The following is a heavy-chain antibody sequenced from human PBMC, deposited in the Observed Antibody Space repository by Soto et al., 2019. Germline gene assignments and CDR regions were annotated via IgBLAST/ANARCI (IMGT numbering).Heavy chain of an antibody. CDR1: GGSFSGYY. D-gene: IGHD6-19*01. CDR2: INHSGST. CDR3: ARKSSGWYGNFQH. Sequence: QVQLQQWGAGLLKPSETLSLTCAVYGGSFSGYYWSWIRQPPGKGLEWIGEINHSGSTNYNPSLKSRVTISVDTSKNQVSLKLSSVTAADTAVYYCARKSSGWYGNFQHWGQGTLVTVSS. V-gene: IGHV4-34*01. J-gene: IGHJ1*01.